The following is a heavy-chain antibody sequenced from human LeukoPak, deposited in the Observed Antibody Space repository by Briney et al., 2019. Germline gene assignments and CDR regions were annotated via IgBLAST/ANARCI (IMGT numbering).Heavy chain of an antibody. V-gene: IGHV3-7*05. CDR2: IHPDTTHK. D-gene: IGHD5-24*01. Sequence: GGSLRLSCVASGFNFSSYWMNWVRQAPGKGLEWVANIHPDTTHKYYVESVRGRLTISRGNAKNSLFLQMNSLGADDTAVYYCAREDGTFDPWGPGTLVTVSS. J-gene: IGHJ5*02. CDR1: GFNFSSYW. CDR3: AREDGTFDP.